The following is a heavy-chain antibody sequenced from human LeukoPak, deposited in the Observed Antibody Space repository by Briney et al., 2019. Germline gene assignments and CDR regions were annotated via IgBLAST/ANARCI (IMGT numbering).Heavy chain of an antibody. D-gene: IGHD5-12*01. Sequence: ASVKVSCKASGFPFTDYYMHWVRQAPGQGLEWMGWINPNSGGTNYAQKFQGRVTMTRDTSISTAYMELSRLRSDDTAVYYCARARYRWNAFDIWGQGTMVTVSS. CDR1: GFPFTDYY. V-gene: IGHV1-2*02. CDR3: ARARYRWNAFDI. CDR2: INPNSGGT. J-gene: IGHJ3*02.